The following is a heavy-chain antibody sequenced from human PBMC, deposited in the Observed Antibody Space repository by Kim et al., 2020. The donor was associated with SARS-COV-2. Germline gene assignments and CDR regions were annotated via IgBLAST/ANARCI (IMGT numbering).Heavy chain of an antibody. D-gene: IGHD2-2*02. J-gene: IGHJ3*02. V-gene: IGHV1-18*01. Sequence: ASVKVSCKASGYTFTSYGISWVRQAPGQGLEWMGWISAYNGNTNYAQKLQGRVTMTTDTSTSTAYMELRSLRSDDTAVYYCARVTKSRYCSSTSCYTSLVGAFDIWGQGTMVTVSS. CDR3: ARVTKSRYCSSTSCYTSLVGAFDI. CDR2: ISAYNGNT. CDR1: GYTFTSYG.